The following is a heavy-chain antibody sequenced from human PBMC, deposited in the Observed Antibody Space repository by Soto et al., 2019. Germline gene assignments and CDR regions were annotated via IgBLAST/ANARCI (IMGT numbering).Heavy chain of an antibody. CDR1: GYTLTYYA. V-gene: IGHV1-3*01. Sequence: PSVKVACKASGYTLTYYAIHWVRQAPGQRLEWMGWVNVGNGDTKYSQKFQGRVTITGDTSASTAYMELSSLTSEDTAVYYCARGYCSGGTCWYYFDYWGQGTLVTV. CDR3: ARGYCSGGTCWYYFDY. CDR2: VNVGNGDT. D-gene: IGHD2-15*01. J-gene: IGHJ4*02.